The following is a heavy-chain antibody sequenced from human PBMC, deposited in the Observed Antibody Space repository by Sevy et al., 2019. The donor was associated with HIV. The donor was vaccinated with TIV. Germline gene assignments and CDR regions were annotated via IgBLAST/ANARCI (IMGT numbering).Heavy chain of an antibody. V-gene: IGHV4-59*13. CDR1: GGSISSYY. Sequence: SETLSLTCSVSGGSISSYYWTWIRQPPGKGLEWIANIYYSGSTNYNPSLKSRVTISADTSKNQFSLKLSSVTSADTAVYYSARDVRRMDEYSWFDPWGQGTLVTGSS. J-gene: IGHJ5*02. CDR3: ARDVRRMDEYSWFDP. CDR2: IYYSGST. D-gene: IGHD6-6*01.